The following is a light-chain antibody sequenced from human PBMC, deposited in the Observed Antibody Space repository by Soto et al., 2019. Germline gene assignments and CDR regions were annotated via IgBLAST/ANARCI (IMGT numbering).Light chain of an antibody. J-gene: IGKJ5*01. CDR2: DAS. V-gene: IGKV3-11*01. CDR3: QQRRNWQVT. CDR1: QSVSSY. Sequence: ETVLTQSPVTLSLSPGETATLSCRASQSVSSYLAWYQQKPGQAPRILIYDASIRATGIPARFSGSGSGTDFTLTISSLQPEDFAVYYCQQRRNWQVTFGQGTRLEIK.